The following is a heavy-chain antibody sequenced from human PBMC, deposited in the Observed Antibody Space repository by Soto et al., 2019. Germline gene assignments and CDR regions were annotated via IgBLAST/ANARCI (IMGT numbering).Heavy chain of an antibody. CDR3: AKGREGFGNDAFDI. Sequence: EVQLLESGGGLVQPGGSLRPSCAASGFTFSSYAMSWVRQAPGKGLEWVSAISGSGGNTYYADSVKGRFTITKDKSKNTLKLQMNTLRAEDTAVYYCAKGREGFGNDAFDIWGQGTMVTVSS. CDR1: GFTFSSYA. J-gene: IGHJ3*02. D-gene: IGHD3-10*01. CDR2: ISGSGGNT. V-gene: IGHV3-23*01.